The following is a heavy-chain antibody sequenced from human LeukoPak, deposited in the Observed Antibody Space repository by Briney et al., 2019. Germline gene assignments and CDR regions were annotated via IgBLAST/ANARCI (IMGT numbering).Heavy chain of an antibody. CDR3: AKEGIATGDYGDRRTYYYGMDV. D-gene: IGHD4-17*01. J-gene: IGHJ6*02. V-gene: IGHV3-48*01. CDR2: ISSSSTTI. Sequence: GGSLRLSCAASGFTFSSYSMNWVRQAPGKGLEWLSYISSSSTTIYYADSVQGRFTISRDNSKNTLYLQMNSLRAEDTAVYYCAKEGIATGDYGDRRTYYYGMDVWGQGTTVTVSS. CDR1: GFTFSSYS.